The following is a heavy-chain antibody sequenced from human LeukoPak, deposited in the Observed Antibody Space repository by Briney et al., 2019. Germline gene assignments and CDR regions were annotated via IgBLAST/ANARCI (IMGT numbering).Heavy chain of an antibody. CDR1: GYTLTELS. J-gene: IGHJ6*04. V-gene: IGHV1-24*01. D-gene: IGHD2-2*01. Sequence: ASVTVSCTVSGYTLTELSMHWVRQAPGKGLEWMGGFDPEDGETIYAQKFQGRVTMTEDTSTDTAYMELSSLRSEDTAVYYCATNTPGGQYQLPDYYYYGMDVWGKGTTVTVPS. CDR3: ATNTPGGQYQLPDYYYYGMDV. CDR2: FDPEDGET.